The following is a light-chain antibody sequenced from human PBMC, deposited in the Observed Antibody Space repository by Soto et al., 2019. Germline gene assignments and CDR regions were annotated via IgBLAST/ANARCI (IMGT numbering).Light chain of an antibody. CDR2: DAS. V-gene: IGKV3-20*01. CDR3: QQFSSYPLT. J-gene: IGKJ4*01. Sequence: VLPQSHSTLSLSPGERATLSCRAIQTVRNNYLAWYQQKPGQAPRLLIYDASSRDTGIPARFSGGGSGTDFTLTISRLEPEDFAVYYCQQFSSYPLTFGGRTKV. CDR1: QTVRNNY.